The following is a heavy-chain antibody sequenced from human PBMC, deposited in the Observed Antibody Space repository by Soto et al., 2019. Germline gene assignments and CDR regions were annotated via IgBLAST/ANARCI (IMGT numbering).Heavy chain of an antibody. J-gene: IGHJ6*02. V-gene: IGHV1-8*01. Sequence: ASVKVSCKASGYTFTRYDINWGRQATGQGLEWMGWMNPNSGNTGYAQKFQGRVTMTRNTSISTAYMELSSLRSEDTAVYYCARGRWFDDHYYGMDVRGQGTTVMVFS. CDR2: MNPNSGNT. CDR1: GYTFTRYD. D-gene: IGHD2-15*01. CDR3: ARGRWFDDHYYGMDV.